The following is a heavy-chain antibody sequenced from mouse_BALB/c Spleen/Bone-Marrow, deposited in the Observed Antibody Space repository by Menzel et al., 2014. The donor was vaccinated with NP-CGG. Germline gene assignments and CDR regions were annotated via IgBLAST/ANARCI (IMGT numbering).Heavy chain of an antibody. D-gene: IGHD1-1*01. Sequence: VKLMESGAELVKPGASVKLSCKASGYTFTSYWTHWVKQRPGQGLEWIGEINPSNGRTNYNEKFKSKATLTVDKSSSTAYMQLSSLTSEDSAVYYCARRTTTVVATDYWGQGTTLTVPS. J-gene: IGHJ2*01. CDR3: ARRTTTVVATDY. CDR2: INPSNGRT. V-gene: IGHV1S81*02. CDR1: GYTFTSYW.